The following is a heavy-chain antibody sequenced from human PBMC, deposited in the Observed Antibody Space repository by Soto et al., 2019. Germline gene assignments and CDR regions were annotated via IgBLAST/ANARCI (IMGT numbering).Heavy chain of an antibody. V-gene: IGHV1-8*01. CDR2: MNPNSGNT. CDR1: GYTFTSYY. CDR3: ARGRSQFLEWLLLDGNWFDP. Sequence: ASVKVSCKASGYTFTSYYINWVRQATGQGLEWMGWMNPNSGNTGYAQKFQGRVTMTRNTSISTAYMELSSLRSEDTAVYYCARGRSQFLEWLLLDGNWFDPWGQGTLFTVS. D-gene: IGHD3-3*01. J-gene: IGHJ5*02.